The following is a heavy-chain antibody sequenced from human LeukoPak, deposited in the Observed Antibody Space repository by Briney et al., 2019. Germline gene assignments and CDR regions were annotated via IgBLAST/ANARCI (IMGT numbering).Heavy chain of an antibody. Sequence: PGGSLRLSCAASGFTFSSYGMHWVRQAPGKGLEWVAFIRYDGSNKYYADSVKGRFTISRDNSKNSLYLQMNSLRAEDTAVYYCARDPYYYDSSGENWFDPWGQGTLVTVSS. CDR3: ARDPYYYDSSGENWFDP. D-gene: IGHD3-22*01. V-gene: IGHV3-30*02. CDR1: GFTFSSYG. J-gene: IGHJ5*02. CDR2: IRYDGSNK.